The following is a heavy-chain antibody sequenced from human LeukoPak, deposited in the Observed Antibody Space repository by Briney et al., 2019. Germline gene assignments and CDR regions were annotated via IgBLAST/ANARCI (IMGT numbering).Heavy chain of an antibody. CDR2: IYYSGST. J-gene: IGHJ4*02. D-gene: IGHD3-9*01. Sequence: KPSETLSLTCTVSGGSISSSSYYWGWIRQPPGKGLEWIGSIYYSGSTYYNPSLKSRVTISVDTSKNQFSLKLSSVTAADTAVYYCARTRPNYDILTGYHDYWGQGTLVTVSS. CDR1: GGSISSSSYY. CDR3: ARTRPNYDILTGYHDY. V-gene: IGHV4-39*07.